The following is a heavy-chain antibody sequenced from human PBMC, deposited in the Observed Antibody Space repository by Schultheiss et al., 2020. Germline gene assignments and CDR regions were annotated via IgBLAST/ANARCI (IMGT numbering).Heavy chain of an antibody. CDR3: ARVRLGGCYCFDY. CDR1: GGSISNGGYY. Sequence: SQTLSLTCTVSGGSISNGGYYWSWVRQHPGKGLEWIGYIYYSGSTYYNPSLKSRVTISVDTSKNQFSLKLSSVTAADTAVYYCARVRLGGCYCFDYWGQGTMVKVSS. J-gene: IGHJ4*02. D-gene: IGHD2-2*01. V-gene: IGHV4-31*03. CDR2: IYYSGST.